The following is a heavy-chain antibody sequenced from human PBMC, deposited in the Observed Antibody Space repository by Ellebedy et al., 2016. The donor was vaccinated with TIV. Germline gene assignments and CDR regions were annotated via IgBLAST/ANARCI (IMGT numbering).Heavy chain of an antibody. Sequence: GESLKISXAASGFTFSSYSMNWVRQAPGKRLVWVSRINSDGSSTSYADSMKGRFTISRDNAKNTLYLQMNSLRAEDTAVYYCARCGIAAAGSVVFDPWGQGTLVTVSS. CDR2: INSDGSST. D-gene: IGHD6-13*01. CDR1: GFTFSSYS. CDR3: ARCGIAAAGSVVFDP. V-gene: IGHV3-74*01. J-gene: IGHJ5*02.